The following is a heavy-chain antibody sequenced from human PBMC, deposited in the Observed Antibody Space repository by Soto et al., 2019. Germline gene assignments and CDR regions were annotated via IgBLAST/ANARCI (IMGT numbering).Heavy chain of an antibody. V-gene: IGHV3-23*01. D-gene: IGHD6-13*01. CDR3: AKGLNNGRWYAED. CDR1: GFTFSARV. Sequence: EVHLLESGGGLVHPGESLRLSCGASGFTFSARVMTWVRRAPGQGLEWVACITGGDPGTHYADSVKGRFTVSRDNSKNMVYLQMNNVRVEDTGVYYCAKGLNNGRWYAEDWGQGALVTVSS. J-gene: IGHJ4*02. CDR2: ITGGDPGT.